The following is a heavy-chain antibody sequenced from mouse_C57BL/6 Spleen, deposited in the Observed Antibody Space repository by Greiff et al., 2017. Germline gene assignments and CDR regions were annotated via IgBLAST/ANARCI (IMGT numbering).Heavy chain of an antibody. CDR2: ISSGGSDT. J-gene: IGHJ2*01. Sequence: DVKLVESGGDLVRPGGSLNLSCAASGFTFSSYVMSWVRQTPDKGLEWVATISSGGSDTYYPDSVKGRFTIARDQAKNTLYLRISSLKSEDTAIYSCARHGAYHDYWGQDTTVTVSA. D-gene: IGHD3-1*01. CDR3: ARHGAYHDY. V-gene: IGHV5-6*02. CDR1: GFTFSSYV.